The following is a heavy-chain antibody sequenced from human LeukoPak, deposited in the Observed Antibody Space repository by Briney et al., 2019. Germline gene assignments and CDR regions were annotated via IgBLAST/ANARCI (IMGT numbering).Heavy chain of an antibody. CDR2: ISGSGGST. CDR1: GFTFSSYA. V-gene: IGHV3-23*01. Sequence: GGSLRLSCAASGFTFSSYAMSWVRQAPGKGLEWVSGISGSGGSTYYADSVKGRFTISRDNSKNTLHLQMNSLRAEDTALYYCATTLLRASTYMDVWGKGTTVTVSS. CDR3: ATTLLRASTYMDV. J-gene: IGHJ6*03. D-gene: IGHD1-1*01.